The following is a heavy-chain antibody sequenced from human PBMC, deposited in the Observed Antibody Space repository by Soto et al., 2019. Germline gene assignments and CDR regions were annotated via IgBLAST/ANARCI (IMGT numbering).Heavy chain of an antibody. V-gene: IGHV3-30-3*01. CDR2: ISYDGSNK. Sequence: PGGSLRLSCAASGFTFSSYAMHWVRQAPGKGLEWVAVISYDGSNKYYAGSVKGRFTISRDNSKNTLYLQMNSLRAEDTAVYYCARAHGSSWGQGTLVTVSS. D-gene: IGHD1-26*01. J-gene: IGHJ4*02. CDR1: GFTFSSYA. CDR3: ARAHGSS.